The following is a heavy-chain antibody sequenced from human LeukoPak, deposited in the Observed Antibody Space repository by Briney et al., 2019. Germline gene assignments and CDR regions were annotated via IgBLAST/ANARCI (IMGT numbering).Heavy chain of an antibody. J-gene: IGHJ5*02. Sequence: PGGSLRLSCAASGFTFSSYSMNWVRQAPGKGLEWVSSISSSSYIYYAGSVKGRFTISRDNAKNSLYLQMNSLRAADTAVYYCARGVRRVVVAGKLDPWGQGTLVTVSS. CDR3: ARGVRRVVVAGKLDP. CDR1: GFTFSSYS. CDR2: ISSSSYI. V-gene: IGHV3-21*01. D-gene: IGHD2-2*01.